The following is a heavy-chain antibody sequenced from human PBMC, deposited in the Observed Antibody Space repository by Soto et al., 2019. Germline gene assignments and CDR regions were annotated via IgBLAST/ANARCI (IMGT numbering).Heavy chain of an antibody. CDR3: ARDLCATWGGGSCYSEFDY. CDR1: GYTFTSYY. CDR2: INPSGGST. D-gene: IGHD2-15*01. Sequence: GASVKVSCKASGYTFTSYYMHWVRQAPGQGLEWMGIINPSGGSTSYAQKFQGRVTMTRDTSTSTVYMELSSLRSEDTAVYYCARDLCATWGGGSCYSEFDYWGQGTLVTVSS. V-gene: IGHV1-46*03. J-gene: IGHJ4*02.